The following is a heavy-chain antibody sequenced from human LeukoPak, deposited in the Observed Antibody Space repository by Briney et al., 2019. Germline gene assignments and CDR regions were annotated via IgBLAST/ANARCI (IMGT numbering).Heavy chain of an antibody. V-gene: IGHV4-34*01. CDR1: GGSFSGYY. D-gene: IGHD6-6*01. Sequence: SETLTLTCALYGGSFSGYYWSWIRQPPGKGLEWIGEINHSGSTNYNPSLKSRVTISVDTSKNQFSLKLSSVTAADTAVYYCAREGLKSKVARPYYFDFWGQGTLVTVSS. CDR3: AREGLKSKVARPYYFDF. CDR2: INHSGST. J-gene: IGHJ4*02.